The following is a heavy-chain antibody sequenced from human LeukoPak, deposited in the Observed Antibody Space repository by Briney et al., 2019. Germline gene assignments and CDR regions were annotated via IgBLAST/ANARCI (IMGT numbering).Heavy chain of an antibody. CDR2: ISGSGGST. D-gene: IGHD3-22*01. V-gene: IGHV3-23*01. CDR3: AKDGNYYDSSGYFFLDY. Sequence: PGRSLRLSCEASGFTFNTYAIHWVRQAPGKGLEWVSAISGSGGSTYYADSVKGRFTISRDNSKNTLYLQMNSLRAEDTAVYYCAKDGNYYDSSGYFFLDYWGQGTLVTVSS. J-gene: IGHJ4*02. CDR1: GFTFNTYA.